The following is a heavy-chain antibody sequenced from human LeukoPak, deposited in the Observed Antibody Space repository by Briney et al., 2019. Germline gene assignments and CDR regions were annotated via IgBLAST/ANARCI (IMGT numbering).Heavy chain of an antibody. CDR2: IDARSGIT. Sequence: GGSLRLSCAASGFTFTIFGLNWVRQAPGKGPEWVSYIDARSGITYYADSVQGRFTLSRDNARESVFLQMDSLRVDDTAVYYCARTEDYDSSGPFDYWGQGTLVTVSS. D-gene: IGHD3-22*01. J-gene: IGHJ4*02. CDR3: ARTEDYDSSGPFDY. CDR1: GFTFTIFG. V-gene: IGHV3-48*01.